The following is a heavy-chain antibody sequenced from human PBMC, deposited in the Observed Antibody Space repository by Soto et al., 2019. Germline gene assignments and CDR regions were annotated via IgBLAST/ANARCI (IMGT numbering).Heavy chain of an antibody. CDR3: ATHPLHMAYSGGWDPWFDP. CDR1: GFTFSSYT. D-gene: IGHD6-19*01. J-gene: IGHJ5*02. CDR2: ISSDGTDT. V-gene: IGHV3-30-3*01. Sequence: QVRLVESGGDVVQPGRSLRLSCVASGFTFSSYTMHWVRQAPGKGLEWLALISSDGTDTYSADSVQGRFTISRDNSKNTLYLQMSTLRPDDTAVYYCATHPLHMAYSGGWDPWFDPWGQGTLVTVSS.